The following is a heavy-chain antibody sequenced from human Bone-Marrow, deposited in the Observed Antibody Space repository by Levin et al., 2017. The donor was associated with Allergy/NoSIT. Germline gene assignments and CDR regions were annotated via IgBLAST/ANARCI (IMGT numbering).Heavy chain of an antibody. CDR2: ISNTVGP. D-gene: IGHD2-21*02. CDR1: TDSITAYH. V-gene: IGHV4-59*13. Sequence: SETLSLTCSVSTDSITAYHWNWIRQPPGKRLEWIASISNTVGPLLNPSLGSRVTISLDTSKNQFSLELTSVTAADTALYYCARRITMGDSIRASATYWLDPWGQGILVTVSS. J-gene: IGHJ5*02. CDR3: ARRITMGDSIRASATYWLDP.